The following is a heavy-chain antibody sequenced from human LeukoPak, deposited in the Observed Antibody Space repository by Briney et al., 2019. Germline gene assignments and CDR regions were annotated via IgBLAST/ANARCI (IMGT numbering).Heavy chain of an antibody. CDR3: ARDDFDLCGMDV. CDR2: ISAYNGNT. J-gene: IGHJ6*02. D-gene: IGHD3-9*01. Sequence: GASVSVSCTASGYTFTSYGISWVRQAPGRGLEWMGWISAYNGNTNYAQKLQGRVTITTDTSTSTAYMELRSLRSDDTAVYYCARDDFDLCGMDVWGQGTTVTVSS. CDR1: GYTFTSYG. V-gene: IGHV1-18*01.